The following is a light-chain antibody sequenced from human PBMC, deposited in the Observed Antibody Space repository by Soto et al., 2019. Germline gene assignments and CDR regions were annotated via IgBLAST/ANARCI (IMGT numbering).Light chain of an antibody. Sequence: DIQMTQSPSSVSASVGDRVIITCRSSQDISTWLAWYQQKAGEAPKLLIFAASRLHSGVPSRFSGSGSGTDFTLTITNLQAEDFATYFCQQADSFPLTFGGGTKVEIK. V-gene: IGKV1D-12*01. CDR1: QDISTW. CDR2: AAS. CDR3: QQADSFPLT. J-gene: IGKJ4*01.